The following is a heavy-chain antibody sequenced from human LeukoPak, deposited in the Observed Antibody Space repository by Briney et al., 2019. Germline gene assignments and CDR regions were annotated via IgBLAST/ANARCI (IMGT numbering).Heavy chain of an antibody. CDR2: ISYDGSNK. D-gene: IGHD3-10*01. CDR1: GFTFSSYA. J-gene: IGHJ4*02. CDR3: ARDWGGGTHDY. V-gene: IGHV3-30-3*01. Sequence: GGSLRLSCAASGFTFSSYAMHWVRQAPGKGLEWVAVISYDGSNKYYADSVKGRFTISRDNAKNSLYLQMNSLRAEDTAVYYCARDWGGGTHDYWGQGTLVTVSS.